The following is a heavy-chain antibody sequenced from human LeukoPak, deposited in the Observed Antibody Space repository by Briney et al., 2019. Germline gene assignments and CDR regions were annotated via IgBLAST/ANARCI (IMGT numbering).Heavy chain of an antibody. CDR3: ARALGVGSASNGMDV. V-gene: IGHV3-21*01. D-gene: IGHD3-10*01. CDR1: GFTFSSYS. Sequence: GGSLRLSCAASGFTFSSYSMNWVRQAPGKGLEWVSSISSSSSYIYYADSVKGRLTISRDNAKNSLYLQMNSLRAEDTAVYYCARALGVGSASNGMDVWGQGTTVTVSS. CDR2: ISSSSSYI. J-gene: IGHJ6*02.